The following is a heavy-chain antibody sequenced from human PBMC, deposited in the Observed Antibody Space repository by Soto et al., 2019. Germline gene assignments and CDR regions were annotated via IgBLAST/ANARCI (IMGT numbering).Heavy chain of an antibody. J-gene: IGHJ4*02. V-gene: IGHV4-38-2*01. D-gene: IGHD6-13*01. Sequence: LSLTCAVSGYSISSGYYWGWIRQPPGKGLEWIGSIYHSGGIYYNPSLKSRVTISVDTSKNQFSLKVSSVTAADTAVYYCARVYSTTWYYFDYWGQGTLVTVSS. CDR3: ARVYSTTWYYFDY. CDR1: GYSISSGYY. CDR2: IYHSGGI.